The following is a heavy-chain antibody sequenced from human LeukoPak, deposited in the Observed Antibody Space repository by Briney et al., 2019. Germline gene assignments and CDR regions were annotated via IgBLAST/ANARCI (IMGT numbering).Heavy chain of an antibody. J-gene: IGHJ3*02. Sequence: NPSETLSLTCTVSGYSISSGYYWAWIRPPPGKGLEWIGSIYHSGSTYYNPSLKSRVTISVDTSKNQFSLKLSSVTAADTAVYYCARHYLGYCSGGSCYSPSWCSGYPIGMINDAFDIWGQGTMVTVSS. D-gene: IGHD2-15*01. CDR3: ARHYLGYCSGGSCYSPSWCSGYPIGMINDAFDI. CDR2: IYHSGST. V-gene: IGHV4-38-2*02. CDR1: GYSISSGYY.